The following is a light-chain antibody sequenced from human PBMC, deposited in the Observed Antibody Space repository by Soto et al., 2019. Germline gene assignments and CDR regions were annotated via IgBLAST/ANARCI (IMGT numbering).Light chain of an antibody. Sequence: QSALTQPASVSGSPGQSITIPCTGTSSDVGSYNLVSWYQQHPGKAPKLMIYEGSKRPSGVSNRFSGSKSGNTASLTISGLQAEDEADYYCCSYAGSSTFVVFGGGPKLTVL. J-gene: IGLJ2*01. CDR2: EGS. CDR1: SSDVGSYNL. CDR3: CSYAGSSTFVV. V-gene: IGLV2-23*03.